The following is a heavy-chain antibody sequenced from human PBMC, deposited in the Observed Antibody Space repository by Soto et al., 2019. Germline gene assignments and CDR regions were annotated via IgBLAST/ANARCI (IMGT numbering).Heavy chain of an antibody. Sequence: SETLSLTCTVSGASIRSTDYYWSWIRQAPGKGLEWIGYIYYSGSTYYNPSLKSRVTISVDTSKNQFSLKLSSVTAADTAVCYCARESSGVVVTLGSAFDIWGQGTMVTVSS. CDR1: GASIRSTDYY. V-gene: IGHV4-30-4*01. CDR2: IYYSGST. J-gene: IGHJ3*02. D-gene: IGHD3-22*01. CDR3: ARESSGVVVTLGSAFDI.